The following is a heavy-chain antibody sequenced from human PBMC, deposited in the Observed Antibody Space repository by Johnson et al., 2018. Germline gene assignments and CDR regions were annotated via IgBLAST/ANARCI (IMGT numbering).Heavy chain of an antibody. CDR1: GGTFTSYA. V-gene: IGHV1-69*12. J-gene: IGHJ1*01. CDR3: AGGLMITWGPYEYFPH. D-gene: IGHD3-16*01. Sequence: QVQLVQSGAEVKKPGSSVKISCKASGGTFTSYAISWVRQAPGQRLEWMGGLIPMFGNAKYAQKFQGRVTITADESTATAYMDLSSLRSEDTAVSYCAGGLMITWGPYEYFPHWGQGTLVTVS. CDR2: LIPMFGNA.